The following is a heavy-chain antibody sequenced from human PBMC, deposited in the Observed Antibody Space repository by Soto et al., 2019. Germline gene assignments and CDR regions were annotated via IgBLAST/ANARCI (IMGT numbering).Heavy chain of an antibody. V-gene: IGHV1-69*06. CDR2: IIPIFGTA. CDR1: GGTFSSYA. D-gene: IGHD3-10*01. J-gene: IGHJ4*02. Sequence: QVQLVQSGAEVKKPGSSVKVSCKASGGTFSSYAISWVRQAPGQGLEWMGGIIPIFGTANYAQKFQGRVTITADKSTSTAYMELSSLRSEDTAVYYCARDLSGDRNPPSYFDYWGQGTLVTVSS. CDR3: ARDLSGDRNPPSYFDY.